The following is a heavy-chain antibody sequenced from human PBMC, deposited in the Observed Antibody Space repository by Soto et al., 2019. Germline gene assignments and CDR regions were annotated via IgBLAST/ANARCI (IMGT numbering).Heavy chain of an antibody. CDR3: AREQWLDS. V-gene: IGHV3-23*05. CDR1: GFTFRSYA. D-gene: IGHD6-19*01. J-gene: IGHJ4*02. CDR2: LDNSGDRT. Sequence: EVQLLGSGGTLVQPGGSLRLSSAASGFTFRSYAMNWVRQAPGKGLEWVSTLDNSGDRTYYADPVKGRFTISRDNSKNTLFLQMNSLRDEDTAVYYCAREQWLDSWGQGTLVTVSS.